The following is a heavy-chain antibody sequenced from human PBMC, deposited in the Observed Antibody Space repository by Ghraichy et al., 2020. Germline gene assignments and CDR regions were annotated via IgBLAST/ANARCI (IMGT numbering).Heavy chain of an antibody. Sequence: SETLSLTCVVSGGSISSGDYSWSWIRQPPGKGLEWIGCIHNSGSAYYNPSLKSRVTISVDPSKNQFSLKLSSVTAADTAVYYCARYRSGSYRFEYWGQGTLVTVSS. CDR3: ARYRSGSYRFEY. V-gene: IGHV4-30-4*07. J-gene: IGHJ4*02. CDR1: GGSISSGDYS. D-gene: IGHD3-10*01. CDR2: IHNSGSA.